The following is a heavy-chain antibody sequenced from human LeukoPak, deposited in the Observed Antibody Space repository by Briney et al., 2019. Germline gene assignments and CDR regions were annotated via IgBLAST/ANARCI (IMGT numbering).Heavy chain of an antibody. CDR2: INISGST. Sequence: PSETLSLTCRVSGGTISSYYWSWIRQPPGKGLEWIGNINISGSTNCNHSLKSRVTISVDTSKSQFSLKLSSVTAADTAVYYCARCSSDWYYVYWGQGTHVTVCS. V-gene: IGHV4-4*09. D-gene: IGHD6-19*01. CDR3: ARCSSDWYYVY. J-gene: IGHJ4*02. CDR1: GGTISSYY.